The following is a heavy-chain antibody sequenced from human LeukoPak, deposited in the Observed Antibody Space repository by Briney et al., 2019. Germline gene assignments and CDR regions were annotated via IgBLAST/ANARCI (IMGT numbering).Heavy chain of an antibody. CDR3: ARDWSIKGSDYNWFDP. CDR2: IYHSGST. D-gene: IGHD1-26*01. V-gene: IGHV4-38-2*02. Sequence: PSETLSLTCTVSGYSISSGYYWGWIRQPPGKGLEWIGSIYHSGSTYYNPSLKSRVTISVDTSKNQFSLKLSSVTAADTAVYYCARDWSIKGSDYNWFDPWGQGTLVTVSS. J-gene: IGHJ5*02. CDR1: GYSISSGYY.